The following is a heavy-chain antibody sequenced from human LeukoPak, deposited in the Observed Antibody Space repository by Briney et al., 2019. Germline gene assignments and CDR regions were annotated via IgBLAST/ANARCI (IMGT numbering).Heavy chain of an antibody. D-gene: IGHD2-2*01. Sequence: SETLSLTCTVSGGSISSGDYYWSWIRQPPGKGLEWIGYIYYSGSTYYNPSLKSRVTISVDTSKNQFSLKLSSVTAADTAVYYCARLGIVPASIDYWGQGTLVTVSS. CDR1: GGSISSGDYY. J-gene: IGHJ4*02. V-gene: IGHV4-30-4*08. CDR2: IYYSGST. CDR3: ARLGIVPASIDY.